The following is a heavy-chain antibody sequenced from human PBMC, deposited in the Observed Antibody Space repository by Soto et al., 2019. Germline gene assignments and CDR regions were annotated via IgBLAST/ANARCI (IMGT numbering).Heavy chain of an antibody. Sequence: VQLVQSGAEVKKPGSSVTVSCKASGGTFSSYAISWVRQAPGQGLEWMGRIIPFIGTANYAQKFQGRVTITADKSTSTAYMELTSLRSENTAIYYCARVVMTTAPASYYYGMDVWGQGTTVSVSS. CDR2: IIPFIGTA. J-gene: IGHJ6*02. V-gene: IGHV1-69*06. CDR3: ARVVMTTAPASYYYGMDV. CDR1: GGTFSSYA. D-gene: IGHD4-4*01.